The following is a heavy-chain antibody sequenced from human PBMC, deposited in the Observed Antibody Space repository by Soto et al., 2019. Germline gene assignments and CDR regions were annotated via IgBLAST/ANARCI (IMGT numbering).Heavy chain of an antibody. CDR2: ISGSGGST. Sequence: PGGSLRLSCAASGFTFSSCAMGWVRQAPGKGLEWVSAISGSGGSTYYADSVKGRFTISRDNSKNTLYLQMNSLRAEDTAVYYCAKAVHYYDSSGYFHFDYWGQGTLVTVSS. CDR1: GFTFSSCA. CDR3: AKAVHYYDSSGYFHFDY. D-gene: IGHD3-22*01. J-gene: IGHJ4*02. V-gene: IGHV3-23*01.